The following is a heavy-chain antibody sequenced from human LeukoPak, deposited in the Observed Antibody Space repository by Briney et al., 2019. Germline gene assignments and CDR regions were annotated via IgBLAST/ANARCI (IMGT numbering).Heavy chain of an antibody. V-gene: IGHV4-59*12. Sequence: SETLSLTCTVSGGSISDYYWRWIRQPPGKGLEWIGYIYYSGSTNYNPSLKSRVTISVDTSENQFSLKVSSVTAADTAVYYCARDRSAAAGNFDYWGQGTLVTVSS. J-gene: IGHJ4*02. CDR1: GGSISDYY. D-gene: IGHD6-13*01. CDR3: ARDRSAAAGNFDY. CDR2: IYYSGST.